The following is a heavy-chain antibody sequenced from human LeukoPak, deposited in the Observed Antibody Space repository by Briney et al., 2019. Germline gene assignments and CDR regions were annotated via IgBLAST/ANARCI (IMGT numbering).Heavy chain of an antibody. CDR1: GFTFSNFW. CDR3: AREATTSRPGDY. CDR2: VNQDGSET. D-gene: IGHD1-1*01. J-gene: IGHJ4*02. V-gene: IGHV3-7*01. Sequence: GGSLRLSCAASGFTFSNFWMKWVRQAPGKGLEWVANVNQDGSETHYVDSVKGRFTISRDNAKNSLFLQLNSLRAEDTAVYYCAREATTSRPGDYWGLGTPVTVSS.